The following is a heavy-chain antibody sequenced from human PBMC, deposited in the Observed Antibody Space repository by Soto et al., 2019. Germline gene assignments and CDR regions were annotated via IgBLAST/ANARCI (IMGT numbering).Heavy chain of an antibody. CDR1: GFSFSSYS. V-gene: IGHV3-21*04. D-gene: IGHD5-12*01. CDR2: ISSSSSYI. CDR3: ASSIRGRNGYDPHAFAI. Sequence: GGSLRLACAASGFSFSSYSMNWVGQAPGKGLEWVSSISSSSSYIYYADSVKGRFTISRDNAKNSLYLQMNSLRAEDTAVYYCASSIRGRNGYDPHAFAIWGQGTMVTVSS. J-gene: IGHJ3*02.